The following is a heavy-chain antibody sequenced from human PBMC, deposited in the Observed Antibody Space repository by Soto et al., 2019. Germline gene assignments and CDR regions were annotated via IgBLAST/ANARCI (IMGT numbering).Heavy chain of an antibody. CDR1: GGSISSYY. V-gene: IGHV4-59*01. J-gene: IGHJ2*01. CDR2: IYYSGST. D-gene: IGHD5-18*01. CDR3: AREEMGYSYELAVPGSFDL. Sequence: PSETLSLTCTVSGGSISSYYWSWIRQPPGKGLEWIGYIYYSGSTNYNPSLKSRVTISVDTSKNQFSLKLSSVTAADTAVYYCAREEMGYSYELAVPGSFDLWGRGTLVTV.